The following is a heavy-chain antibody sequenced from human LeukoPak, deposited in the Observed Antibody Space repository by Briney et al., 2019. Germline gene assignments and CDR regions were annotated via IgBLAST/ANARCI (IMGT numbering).Heavy chain of an antibody. J-gene: IGHJ4*02. CDR2: INKDGSEQ. CDR3: TRGGATSSWYWFF. V-gene: IGHV3-7*01. D-gene: IGHD6-13*01. CDR1: GFTFSSHW. Sequence: GGSLRLSCAASGFTFSSHWMTWVLQAPGKGPEWVASINKDGSEQYYVDSVKGRFTISRDNAKNSLSLQVSSLRAEDTAVYYCTRGGATSSWYWFFWGQGTLVTVSS.